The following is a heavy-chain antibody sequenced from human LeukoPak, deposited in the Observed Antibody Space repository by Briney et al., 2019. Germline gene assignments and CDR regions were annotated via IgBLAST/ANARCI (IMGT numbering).Heavy chain of an antibody. CDR3: ARDTGSYYDILTGYGNWFDP. CDR1: X. J-gene: IGHJ5*02. CDR2: INHSGST. D-gene: IGHD3-9*01. Sequence: XWSWIRQPPGKGLEWIGEINHSGSTNYNPSLKSRVTISVDTSKNQFSLKLSSVIAADTAVYYCARDTGSYYDILTGYGNWFDPWGQGTLVTVSS. V-gene: IGHV4-34*01.